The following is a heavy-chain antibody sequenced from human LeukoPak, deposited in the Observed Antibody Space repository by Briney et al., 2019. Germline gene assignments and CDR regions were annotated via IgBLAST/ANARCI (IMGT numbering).Heavy chain of an antibody. D-gene: IGHD3-22*01. CDR3: ARVKYYDSSGYYQYFDY. Sequence: SETLSLTCTVSGGSISSYYWSRIRQPPGKELEWIGYIYYSGSTNYNPSLKSRVTISVDTSKNQFSLKLSSVTAADTAVYYCARVKYYDSSGYYQYFDYWGQGTLVTVSS. CDR1: GGSISSYY. V-gene: IGHV4-59*01. CDR2: IYYSGST. J-gene: IGHJ4*02.